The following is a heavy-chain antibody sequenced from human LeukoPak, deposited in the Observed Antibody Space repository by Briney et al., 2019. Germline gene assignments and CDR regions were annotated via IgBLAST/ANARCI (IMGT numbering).Heavy chain of an antibody. Sequence: GASVKVSCKASGYTFTSYGISWVRQAPGQGLEWMGWISAYNGNTNYAQKLQGRVTMTTDTSTSTAYMELRSLRSDDTAVYYCARDLGDDILTGYYYYYGMDVWGQGTTVTVSS. V-gene: IGHV1-18*01. CDR1: GYTFTSYG. CDR3: ARDLGDDILTGYYYYYGMDV. D-gene: IGHD3-9*01. CDR2: ISAYNGNT. J-gene: IGHJ6*02.